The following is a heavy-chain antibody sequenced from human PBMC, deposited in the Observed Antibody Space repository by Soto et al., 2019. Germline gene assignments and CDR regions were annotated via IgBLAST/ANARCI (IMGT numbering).Heavy chain of an antibody. CDR2: IYYSGST. V-gene: IGHV4-39*01. J-gene: IGHJ4*02. D-gene: IGHD2-15*01. Sequence: QLQLKESGPGLVKPSETLSLTCTVSGGSISSSSYYWGWIRQPPGKGLEWIWRIYYSGSTYYNPSLKSRVTISVDTSKNHFSLQLSSVTAADTAVYYCARHTPAISISDHWGQGTLVTVS. CDR3: ARHTPAISISDH. CDR1: GGSISSSSYY.